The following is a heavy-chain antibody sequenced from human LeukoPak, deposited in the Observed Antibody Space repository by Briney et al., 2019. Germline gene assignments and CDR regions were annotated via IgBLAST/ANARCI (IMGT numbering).Heavy chain of an antibody. J-gene: IGHJ4*02. CDR1: GFTFSSYA. Sequence: GGSLRLSCAASGFTFSSYAMSWVRQAPGKGLEWVSAIRGSGGGTYYADSVKGRFTISRDNSKNTLYLQMNSLRDEDAALYYCAKAGIGVVGYFDYWGQGTLVTVSS. CDR2: IRGSGGGT. CDR3: AKAGIGVVGYFDY. V-gene: IGHV3-23*01. D-gene: IGHD6-19*01.